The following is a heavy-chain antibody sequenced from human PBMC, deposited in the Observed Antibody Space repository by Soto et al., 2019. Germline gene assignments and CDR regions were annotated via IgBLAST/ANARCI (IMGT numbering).Heavy chain of an antibody. CDR3: ARDGWFGEITFDY. V-gene: IGHV3-48*01. Sequence: EVQLVESGGGLVQPGGSLRLSCAASGFTFSSYSMNWVRQAPGKGLEWVSYISSSSSTIYYADSVKGRFTISRDNAKNSLYLQMNSLRAEDTAVYYCARDGWFGEITFDYLGQGTLVTVSS. D-gene: IGHD3-10*01. J-gene: IGHJ4*02. CDR2: ISSSSSTI. CDR1: GFTFSSYS.